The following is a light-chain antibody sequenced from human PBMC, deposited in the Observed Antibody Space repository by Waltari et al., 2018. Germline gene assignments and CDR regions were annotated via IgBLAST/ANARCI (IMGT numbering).Light chain of an antibody. CDR3: SSYAGSNNIL. Sequence: QSALTQPPSASGSPGQSVTISCTGTSGDIGGYPFVSWYQHHPGRAPKLLIYDVSKRPSGVPDRFSGSKSGNTASLTVSGLQAEDEGDYYCSSYAGSNNILFGGGTKVTVL. CDR1: SGDIGGYPF. J-gene: IGLJ2*01. CDR2: DVS. V-gene: IGLV2-8*01.